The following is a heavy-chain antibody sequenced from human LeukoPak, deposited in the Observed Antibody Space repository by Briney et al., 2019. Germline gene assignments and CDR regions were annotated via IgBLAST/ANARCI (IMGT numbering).Heavy chain of an antibody. CDR2: ISSSGSTI. J-gene: IGHJ6*02. V-gene: IGHV3-48*03. CDR1: GFTFSSYE. D-gene: IGHD2-2*01. CDR3: ARGIFREYQLLSNGMDV. Sequence: GGSLRLSCAASGFTFSSYEMNWVRQAPGKGLEWVPYISSSGSTIYYADSVKGRFTISRDNAKNSLYLQMNSLRAEDTAVYYCARGIFREYQLLSNGMDVWGQGTTVTVSS.